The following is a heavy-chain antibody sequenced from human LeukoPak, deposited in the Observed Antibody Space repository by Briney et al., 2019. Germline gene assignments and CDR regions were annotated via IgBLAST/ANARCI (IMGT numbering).Heavy chain of an antibody. CDR3: ARGRYGLLSGYDY. CDR1: GYTFTGYY. Sequence: ASVKVSCKASGYTFTGYYMHWVRQAPGQAREWMGWINPNRGDTNYAQKFQGRVTMTRDTSISTAYMELSRLTSDDTAVYYCARGRYGLLSGYDYWGQGAMVTVSS. J-gene: IGHJ4*02. V-gene: IGHV1-2*02. CDR2: INPNRGDT. D-gene: IGHD3-22*01.